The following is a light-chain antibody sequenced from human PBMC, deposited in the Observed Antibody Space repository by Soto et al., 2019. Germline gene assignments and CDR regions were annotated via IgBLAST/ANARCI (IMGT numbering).Light chain of an antibody. CDR3: QQYYSSSGHT. J-gene: IGKJ2*01. CDR2: TAS. Sequence: EVVLTQSPATLSLSPGERATLSCRASQTIRSNFLTWYQQKTGQAPRLLIYTASTRAAGIPDRFSGSGSGTDFTLTISRLEPEDFAVYYCQQYYSSSGHTFGQGTKRQIK. V-gene: IGKV3-20*01. CDR1: QTIRSNF.